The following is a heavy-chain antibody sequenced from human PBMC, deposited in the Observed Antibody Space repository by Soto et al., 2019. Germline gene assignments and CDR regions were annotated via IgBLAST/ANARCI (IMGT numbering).Heavy chain of an antibody. D-gene: IGHD1-7*01. Sequence: GWSLRLSCAASGFTFSSYWMHWVRQAPGKGLVWVSSISSTTNYIYYGDSMKGRFTISRDNAKNSLYLEMNSLRAEDTAVYYCERGRRTGTFWWFAHWRQGTLGTVS. CDR3: ERGRRTGTFWWFAH. J-gene: IGHJ5*02. CDR1: GFTFSSYW. V-gene: IGHV3-21*06. CDR2: ISSTTNYI.